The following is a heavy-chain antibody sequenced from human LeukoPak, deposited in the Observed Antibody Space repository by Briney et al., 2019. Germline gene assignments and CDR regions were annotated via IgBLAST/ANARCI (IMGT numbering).Heavy chain of an antibody. D-gene: IGHD1-26*01. J-gene: IGHJ4*02. Sequence: GGSLRLSCAASGFTFSSYWMHWVRQAPGKGLLWVSRINSDESVTTYADSVKGRFTISRDNAKITLYLQMNSLRAEDTAVYYCTRATGSFYGLGYWGQGTLVTVSS. V-gene: IGHV3-74*01. CDR2: INSDESVT. CDR1: GFTFSSYW. CDR3: TRATGSFYGLGY.